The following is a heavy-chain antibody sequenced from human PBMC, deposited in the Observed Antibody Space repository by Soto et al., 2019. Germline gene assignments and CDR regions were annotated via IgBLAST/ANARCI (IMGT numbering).Heavy chain of an antibody. D-gene: IGHD5-18*01. J-gene: IGHJ6*02. V-gene: IGHV1-2*04. CDR1: GYTFTGYY. CDR2: INPNSGGT. Sequence: ASVKVCCKASGYTFTGYYMHWVRQAPGQGLEWMGWINPNSGGTNYAQKFQGWVTMARDTSISTAYMELSRLRSDDTAVYYCARDGGYSYGTYYYYYGMDVWGQGTTVTVSS. CDR3: ARDGGYSYGTYYYYYGMDV.